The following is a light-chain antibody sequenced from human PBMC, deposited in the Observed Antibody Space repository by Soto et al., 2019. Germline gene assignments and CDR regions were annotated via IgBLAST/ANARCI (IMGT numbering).Light chain of an antibody. V-gene: IGKV1-5*01. Sequence: DIQMTQSPSTLSASVGDRVTITCRASQNISNWLAWYQKRPGRAPNLLIHYASTWESGVPSRFSGSGSVTESTLTISSLQPDVFASYYCQTYYTLYTFGQGTKLEIK. CDR1: QNISNW. J-gene: IGKJ2*01. CDR2: YAS. CDR3: QTYYTLYT.